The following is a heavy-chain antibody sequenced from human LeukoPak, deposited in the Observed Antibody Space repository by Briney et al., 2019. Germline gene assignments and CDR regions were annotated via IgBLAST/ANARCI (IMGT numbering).Heavy chain of an antibody. J-gene: IGHJ4*02. D-gene: IGHD6-13*01. Sequence: GGSLRLSCAASGFTFSTYAMSWVRQAPGKGLEWVSAISGSGGSTYYADSVKGRFTISRDNSKNTLYLQMSSLRAEDTSIYFCAKALEQETVIALDSWGQGTLVTVSS. V-gene: IGHV3-23*01. CDR3: AKALEQETVIALDS. CDR2: ISGSGGST. CDR1: GFTFSTYA.